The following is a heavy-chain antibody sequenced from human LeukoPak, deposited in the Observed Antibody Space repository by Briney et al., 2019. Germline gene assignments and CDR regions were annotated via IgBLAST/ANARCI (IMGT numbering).Heavy chain of an antibody. J-gene: IGHJ4*02. Sequence: SVKVSCKASGGTFSSYAISLVRQAPGQGLEWMGGIIPIFGTANYAQKFQGRVTITADESTSTAYMELSRLRSDDTAVYYCAREGYFDWLLYPHFDYWGQGTLVTVSS. CDR3: AREGYFDWLLYPHFDY. CDR2: IIPIFGTA. D-gene: IGHD3-9*01. V-gene: IGHV1-69*13. CDR1: GGTFSSYA.